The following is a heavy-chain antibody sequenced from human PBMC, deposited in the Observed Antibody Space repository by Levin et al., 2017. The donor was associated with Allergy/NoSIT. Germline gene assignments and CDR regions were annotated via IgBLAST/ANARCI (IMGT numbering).Heavy chain of an antibody. CDR3: THHYDILTVWGFGT. Sequence: GGSLRLSCAASGFSFNDFAMHWVRQASGKGLEWVGHIRSKANSYATAYAASVKGRFTISRDDSKNTAYLQMNSMKTEDTAVYYCTHHYDILTVWGFGTWGQGTVVTVSS. V-gene: IGHV3-73*01. D-gene: IGHD3-9*01. CDR1: GFSFNDFA. J-gene: IGHJ5*02. CDR2: IRSKANSYAT.